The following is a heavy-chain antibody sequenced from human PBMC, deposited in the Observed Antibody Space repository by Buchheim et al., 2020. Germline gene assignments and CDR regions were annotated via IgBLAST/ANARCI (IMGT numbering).Heavy chain of an antibody. CDR1: GGSISSGDYY. Sequence: QVQLQESGPGLVKPSQTLSLTCTVSGGSISSGDYYWSWIRQPPGKGLEWIGYIYYSGSTYYNPSLKSRVTISVDTSKNQSSLKLSSVTAADTAVYYCAREREMDYYDSSGYPYAFDIWGQGT. CDR3: AREREMDYYDSSGYPYAFDI. D-gene: IGHD3-22*01. CDR2: IYYSGST. J-gene: IGHJ3*02. V-gene: IGHV4-30-4*01.